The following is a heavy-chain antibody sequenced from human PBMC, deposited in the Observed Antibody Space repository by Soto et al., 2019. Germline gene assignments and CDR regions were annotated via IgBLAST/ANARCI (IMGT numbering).Heavy chain of an antibody. J-gene: IGHJ6*02. CDR1: GGTFSSYA. Sequence: QVQLVQSGAEVKKPGSSVKVSCKASGGTFSSYAISWVRQAPGQGLEWMGGIIPIFGTANYAQKFQGRVTITADESASTDDMELSSLRSEDTAVYYCARAEYYDFWSGYYRRDYYYGMDVWGQGTTVTVSS. V-gene: IGHV1-69*01. CDR2: IIPIFGTA. D-gene: IGHD3-3*01. CDR3: ARAEYYDFWSGYYRRDYYYGMDV.